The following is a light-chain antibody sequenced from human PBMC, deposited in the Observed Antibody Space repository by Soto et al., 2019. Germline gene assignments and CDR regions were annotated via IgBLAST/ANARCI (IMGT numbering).Light chain of an antibody. CDR3: RQRRSWPLT. J-gene: IGKJ4*01. CDR1: QSISSY. CDR2: DGS. V-gene: IGKV3-11*01. Sequence: EIVLTQSPATLSLSPGERATLSCRASQSISSYLAWYQQKPGQAPKLLIYDGSNRATGIPARFSGSGSETYFTLTISSLEPEDFASYYCRQRRSWPLTFGGGTTVEIK.